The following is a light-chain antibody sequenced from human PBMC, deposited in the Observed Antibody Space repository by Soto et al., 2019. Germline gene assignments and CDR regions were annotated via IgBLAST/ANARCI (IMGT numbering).Light chain of an antibody. CDR3: QLYGISPH. CDR1: QSRGSNF. J-gene: IGKJ5*01. CDR2: ASS. Sequence: EIGMTQSPATLSVSPGERATLSCKTSQSRGSNFLAWYQHKPGQAPRLLIYASSNRATGIPDRFSGSASGTDFTLTINRLEPEDFAVYYCQLYGISPHFGQGTRLEIK. V-gene: IGKV3-20*01.